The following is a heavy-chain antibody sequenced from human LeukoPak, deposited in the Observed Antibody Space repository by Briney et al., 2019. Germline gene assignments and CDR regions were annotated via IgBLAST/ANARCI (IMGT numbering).Heavy chain of an antibody. CDR1: GDSISSTNYY. D-gene: IGHD4-17*01. V-gene: IGHV4-39*07. Sequence: SETLSLTCTVSGDSISSTNYYWGWIRQPPGKGLEWIGEINHSGSTNYNPSLKSRVTISVDTSKNQFSLKLSSVTAADTAVYYCARRRLTTVTAGGSVDYWGQGTLVTVSS. CDR2: INHSGST. J-gene: IGHJ4*02. CDR3: ARRRLTTVTAGGSVDY.